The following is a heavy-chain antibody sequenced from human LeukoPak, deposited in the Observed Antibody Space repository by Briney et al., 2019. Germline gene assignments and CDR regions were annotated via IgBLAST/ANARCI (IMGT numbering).Heavy chain of an antibody. J-gene: IGHJ4*02. Sequence: GGSLRLSCAASGFTFSSYGMHWVRQAPGKGLEWVAVISYDGSNKYYADSVKGRFTISRDNSKNTLYLQMNSLRAEDTAVYYCAKGPRWLVRGGLDYWGQGTLVTVSS. CDR2: ISYDGSNK. D-gene: IGHD6-19*01. CDR3: AKGPRWLVRGGLDY. V-gene: IGHV3-30*18. CDR1: GFTFSSYG.